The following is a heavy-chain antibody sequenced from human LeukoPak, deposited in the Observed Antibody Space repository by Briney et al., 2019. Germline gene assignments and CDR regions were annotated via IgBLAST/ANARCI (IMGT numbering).Heavy chain of an antibody. V-gene: IGHV4-34*01. CDR2: INHSGST. CDR3: ARGPIAAAGY. J-gene: IGHJ4*02. Sequence: PSETLSLTCAVYGGSFSGYYWSWIRQPPGKGLEWIGEINHSGSTNYNPSLKGRVTISVDTSKNQFSLKLSSVTAADTAVYYCARGPIAAAGYWGQGTLVTVSS. CDR1: GGSFSGYY. D-gene: IGHD6-13*01.